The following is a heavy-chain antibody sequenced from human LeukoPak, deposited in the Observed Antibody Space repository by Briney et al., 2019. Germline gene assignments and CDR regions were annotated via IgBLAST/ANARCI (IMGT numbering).Heavy chain of an antibody. CDR3: AKEIADGGGFDY. J-gene: IGHJ4*02. Sequence: GGSLRLSCAASGFICSSYATSWVRQDPGKGLEWLSSISSGGSTFYADSGKGRFTISRDNTKNTLYLHMNSLRAEDTAIYYCAKEIADGGGFDYWGQGTLVTVSS. V-gene: IGHV3-23*01. D-gene: IGHD3-16*01. CDR2: ISSGGST. CDR1: GFICSSYA.